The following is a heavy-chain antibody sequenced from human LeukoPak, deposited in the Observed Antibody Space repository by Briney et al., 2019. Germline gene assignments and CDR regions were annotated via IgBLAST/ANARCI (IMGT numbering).Heavy chain of an antibody. J-gene: IGHJ6*03. D-gene: IGHD3-3*01. CDR1: GGSISSSSYY. CDR2: IYYSGST. Sequence: SETLSLTCTVSGGSISSSSYYWGWIRQPPGKGLEWIGSIYYSGSTYYNPSLKSRVTISVDTSKNQFSLKLSSVTAADTAVYYCAGLGFLEWSGGRHYYYMDVWGKGTTVTVSS. CDR3: AGLGFLEWSGGRHYYYMDV. V-gene: IGHV4-39*01.